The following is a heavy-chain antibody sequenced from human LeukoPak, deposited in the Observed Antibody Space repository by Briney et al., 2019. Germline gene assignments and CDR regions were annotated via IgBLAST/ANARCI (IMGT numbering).Heavy chain of an antibody. Sequence: GGSLRLSCAASGFTFAPYWMTWVRQAPGKGLEYVATMNRDGSEKYYVDSVKGRFTISRDNAKNSLYLQMNSLRDEDTAVYYCGRTRGDYWIDLWGQGTMVTVSS. CDR3: GRTRGDYWIDL. V-gene: IGHV3-7*02. D-gene: IGHD3/OR15-3a*01. CDR2: MNRDGSEK. CDR1: GFTFAPYW. J-gene: IGHJ3*01.